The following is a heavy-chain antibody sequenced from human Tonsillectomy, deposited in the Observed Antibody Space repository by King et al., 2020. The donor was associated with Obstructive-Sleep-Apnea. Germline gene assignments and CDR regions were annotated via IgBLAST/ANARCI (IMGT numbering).Heavy chain of an antibody. CDR2: IPNTGTP. J-gene: IGHJ6*02. CDR1: GASVSTGNNF. Sequence: VQLQESGPGLVKPSQTLSLTCTVSGASVSTGNNFWTWIRQVPGKGLEWIGDIPNTGTPYYNPSLKGCLSSSVDTSKTLFSLKLTSMTPGDAAVYSCAREFYGDYGSSYYYGMDVWGQGTRVTVSS. D-gene: IGHD4-17*01. V-gene: IGHV4-31*03. CDR3: AREFYGDYGSSYYYGMDV.